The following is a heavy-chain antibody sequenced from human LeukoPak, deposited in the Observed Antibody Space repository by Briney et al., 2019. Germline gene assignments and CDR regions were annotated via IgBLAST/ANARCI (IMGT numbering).Heavy chain of an antibody. CDR3: ARPSRSISTAGAFDI. Sequence: SETLSLTCTVSGGSISNYFWSWIRQPPGEGLEWIGYIYYTGSTNYNPSLKSRVTISVGTSKNQFSLKLGSVTAADTAVYYCARPSRSISTAGAFDIWGQGTMVTVSS. D-gene: IGHD3-10*01. J-gene: IGHJ3*02. V-gene: IGHV4-59*01. CDR2: IYYTGST. CDR1: GGSISNYF.